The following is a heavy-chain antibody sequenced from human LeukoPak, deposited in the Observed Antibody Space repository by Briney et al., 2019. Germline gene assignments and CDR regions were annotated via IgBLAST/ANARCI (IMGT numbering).Heavy chain of an antibody. CDR2: IYTSGST. CDR1: GGSISSGSYY. V-gene: IGHV4-61*02. D-gene: IGHD5-12*01. CDR3: ARGLEYFQH. J-gene: IGHJ1*01. Sequence: SETLSLTCTVSGGSISSGSYYWSWIRQPAGKGLEWIGRIYTSGSTNYNPSPKSRVTISVDTSKNQFSLKLSSVTAADTAVYYCARGLEYFQHWGQGTLVTVSS.